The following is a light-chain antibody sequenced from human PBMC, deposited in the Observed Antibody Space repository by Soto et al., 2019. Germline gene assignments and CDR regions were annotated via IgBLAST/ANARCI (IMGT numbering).Light chain of an antibody. Sequence: DLPMTQSTSSLSESVVDRVTITCRASQDIAGYLAWYQHKPGRTPELLIHGASRLQSGVPARFSGSGSGTDFTLSINSLQPEDFATYYCQQAYSFPITFGQGTRLEIK. V-gene: IGKV1-12*01. CDR2: GAS. CDR1: QDIAGY. CDR3: QQAYSFPIT. J-gene: IGKJ5*01.